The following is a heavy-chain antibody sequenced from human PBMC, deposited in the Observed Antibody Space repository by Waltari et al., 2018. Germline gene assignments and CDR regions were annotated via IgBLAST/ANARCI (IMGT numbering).Heavy chain of an antibody. CDR1: GCSISSSSYY. V-gene: IGHV4-39*01. J-gene: IGHJ5*02. Sequence: QLQLQESGPGLVKHSETLSLTCTVSGCSISSSSYYWGWISTPTGKGLEWIGSIYYSGSTYYNPSLKSRVTISVDTSKNQFSLKRSSVTAADTAVYYCARHGIAAAGTAGKFDPWGQGTLVTVSS. D-gene: IGHD6-13*01. CDR3: ARHGIAAAGTAGKFDP. CDR2: IYYSGST.